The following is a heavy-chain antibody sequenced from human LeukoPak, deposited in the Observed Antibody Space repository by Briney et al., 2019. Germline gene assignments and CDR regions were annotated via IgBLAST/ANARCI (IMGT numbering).Heavy chain of an antibody. D-gene: IGHD3-22*01. V-gene: IGHV4-61*08. CDR3: ARGRDYYDSSGYYTVPWYFDL. CDR1: GGSISSGGYS. Sequence: SQTLSLTCAVSGGSISSGGYSWSWIRQPPGKGLEWIGYIYYSGSTNYNPSLKSRVTITVDTSKNQFSLKLSSVTAADTAVYYCARGRDYYDSSGYYTVPWYFDLWGRGTLVTVSS. J-gene: IGHJ2*01. CDR2: IYYSGST.